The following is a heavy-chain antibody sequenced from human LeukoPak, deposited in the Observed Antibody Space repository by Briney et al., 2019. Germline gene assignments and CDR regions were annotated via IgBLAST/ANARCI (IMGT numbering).Heavy chain of an antibody. Sequence: PRASVKVSCKASGYSFVGYGITWVRQAPGQGLEWMGWFNPENGNTNYAQKVQGRVTMTADTSTSTSYMELRSLRSDDTAVYYCARGLRGYSPPDYWGQGTLVTVSS. V-gene: IGHV1-18*01. J-gene: IGHJ4*02. CDR2: FNPENGNT. CDR3: ARGLRGYSPPDY. CDR1: GYSFVGYG. D-gene: IGHD3-22*01.